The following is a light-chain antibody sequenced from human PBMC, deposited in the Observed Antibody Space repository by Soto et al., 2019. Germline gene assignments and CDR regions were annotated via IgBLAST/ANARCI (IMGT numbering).Light chain of an antibody. J-gene: IGKJ2*01. Sequence: DIQMTQSPSSLSASVGDRVTLTCQASQDIKNYLNWYQHKPGEAPRLLIYDASNLERGIPSMFRGSGSGTYFTFTSSSLQTEDIATYYCQQYDNLLETFGQGTKLEIK. CDR3: QQYDNLLET. CDR1: QDIKNY. CDR2: DAS. V-gene: IGKV1-33*01.